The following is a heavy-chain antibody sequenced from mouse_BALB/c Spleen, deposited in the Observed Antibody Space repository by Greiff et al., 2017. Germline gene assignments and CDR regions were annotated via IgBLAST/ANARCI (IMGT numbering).Heavy chain of an antibody. CDR2: IYPGNVNT. V-gene: IGHV1S56*01. CDR3: ARFDGSDYAMDY. D-gene: IGHD2-3*01. Sequence: QVQLQQSGPELVKPGASVRISCKASGYTFTSYYIHWVKQRPGQGLEWIGWIYPGNVNTKYNEKFKGKATLTADKSSSTAYMQLSSLTSEDSAVYFGARFDGSDYAMDYWGQGTSVTVSA. CDR1: GYTFTSYY. J-gene: IGHJ4*01.